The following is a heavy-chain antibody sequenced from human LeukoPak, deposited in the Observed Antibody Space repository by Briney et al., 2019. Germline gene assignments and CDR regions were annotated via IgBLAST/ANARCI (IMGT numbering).Heavy chain of an antibody. Sequence: GESLKISCKGSGYRFISYWIGWVRQIPGKGLEWMGLIYPGDSDTRYSPSFQGQVTISADKSIGTAYLQWSSLKASDTAMYYCARRGIAVADPIDYWGQGTLVTVSS. CDR2: IYPGDSDT. CDR3: ARRGIAVADPIDY. J-gene: IGHJ4*02. V-gene: IGHV5-51*01. D-gene: IGHD6-19*01. CDR1: GYRFISYW.